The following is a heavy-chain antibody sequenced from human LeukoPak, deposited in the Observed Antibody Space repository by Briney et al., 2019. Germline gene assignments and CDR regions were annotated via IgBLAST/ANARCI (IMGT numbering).Heavy chain of an antibody. CDR1: GGPISSYY. CDR3: ARARSGLDY. V-gene: IGHV4-59*01. J-gene: IGHJ4*02. CDR2: IYYSGST. Sequence: SETLSLTCTVSGGPISSYYWSWIRQPPGKGLEWIGNIYYSGSTDYNPSLKSRVTISVDTSKNQFSLKLSSVTAADTAVYYCARARSGLDYWGQGTLVTVSS. D-gene: IGHD3-10*01.